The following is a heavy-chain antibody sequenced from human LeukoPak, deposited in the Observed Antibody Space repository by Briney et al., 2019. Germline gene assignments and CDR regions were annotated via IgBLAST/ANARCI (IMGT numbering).Heavy chain of an antibody. Sequence: GWSLRLSCAASGFTFSNHAMSWVRQAPGKGLAGVSGISSSGSSTFFADHVKGRFTISRDNAKNSLYLQINTLQAEDTAVYYCARRSPGSSSLFFYYMDVWGKGTTVTVSS. J-gene: IGHJ6*03. CDR3: ARRSPGSSSLFFYYMDV. D-gene: IGHD1-26*01. CDR1: GFTFSNHA. V-gene: IGHV3-23*01. CDR2: ISSSGSST.